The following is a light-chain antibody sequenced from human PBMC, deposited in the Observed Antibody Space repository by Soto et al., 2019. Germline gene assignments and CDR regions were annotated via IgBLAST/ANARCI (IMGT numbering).Light chain of an antibody. J-gene: IGKJ1*01. CDR3: QQYDRSPWT. CDR1: QSLSSNY. CDR2: DAV. Sequence: IVLTQSPGTLSLSPGERATLSCRASQSLSSNYLAWYQQKSGQAPRLLIYDAVTRATGIPDRFSGSGSGTDFTLTISRLEPEDSAVYYRQQYDRSPWTFGQGTKVEIK. V-gene: IGKV3-20*01.